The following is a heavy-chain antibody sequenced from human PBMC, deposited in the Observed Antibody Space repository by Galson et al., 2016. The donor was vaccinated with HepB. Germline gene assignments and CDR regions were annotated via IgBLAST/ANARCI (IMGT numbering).Heavy chain of an antibody. Sequence: SVKVSCKVSGYSLTEVSMHWVRQAPGEGLEWMGGFEPEDGETIYAQKFQGRVTVTEDASTDTAYMELSSLRSDDTAVYYCAVGAMATWGQGTLVTVSS. CDR3: AVGAMAT. V-gene: IGHV1-24*01. J-gene: IGHJ5*02. D-gene: IGHD1-26*01. CDR2: FEPEDGET. CDR1: GYSLTEVS.